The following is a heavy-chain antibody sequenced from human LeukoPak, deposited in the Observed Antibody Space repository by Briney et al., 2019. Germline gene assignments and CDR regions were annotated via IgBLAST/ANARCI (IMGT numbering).Heavy chain of an antibody. CDR1: GFTFSSYA. V-gene: IGHV3-21*01. D-gene: IGHD2-2*01. Sequence: GGSLRLSCAASGFTFSSYAMSWVRQAPGKGLEWVSSISSSSSYIYYADSVKGRFTISRDNAKNSLYLQMNSLRAGDTAVYYCARDSCSSTSCYYYWGQGTLVTVSS. CDR2: ISSSSSYI. J-gene: IGHJ4*02. CDR3: ARDSCSSTSCYYY.